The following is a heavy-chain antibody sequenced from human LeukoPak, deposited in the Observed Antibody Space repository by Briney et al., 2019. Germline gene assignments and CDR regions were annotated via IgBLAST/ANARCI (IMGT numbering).Heavy chain of an antibody. Sequence: SVKVSCKASRGTFSSYTISWVRQAPGQGLEWMGRIIPILGIANYAQKFQGRVTITADKSTSTAYMELSSLRSEDTAVYYCATQPDYYDSSGYYSGSSDYWGQGTLVTVSS. J-gene: IGHJ4*02. CDR2: IIPILGIA. D-gene: IGHD3-22*01. CDR1: RGTFSSYT. CDR3: ATQPDYYDSSGYYSGSSDY. V-gene: IGHV1-69*02.